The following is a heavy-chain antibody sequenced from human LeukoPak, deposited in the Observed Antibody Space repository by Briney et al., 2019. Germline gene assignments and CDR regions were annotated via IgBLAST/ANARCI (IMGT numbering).Heavy chain of an antibody. CDR3: ARDNGGTAMAYYYYYYMDV. D-gene: IGHD5-18*01. CDR1: GGTFSSYA. Sequence: SVKVSCKASGGTFSSYAISWVRQAPGQGLEWMGGIIPIFGTANYAQKFQGRVTITADESTSTAYMELSSLRSEDTAVYYCARDNGGTAMAYYYYYYMDVWGKGTTVTISS. CDR2: IIPIFGTA. V-gene: IGHV1-69*13. J-gene: IGHJ6*03.